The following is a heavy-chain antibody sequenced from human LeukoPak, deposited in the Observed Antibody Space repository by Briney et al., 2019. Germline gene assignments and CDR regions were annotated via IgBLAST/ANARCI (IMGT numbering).Heavy chain of an antibody. J-gene: IGHJ1*01. V-gene: IGHV4-34*01. CDR1: GESFSGYY. D-gene: IGHD3-10*01. CDR2: INHSGST. CDR3: ARDRNYYGSGSYPRAGYFQH. Sequence: SETLSPTCAVYGESFSGYYWSWVREPPGKGLEWVGEINHSGSTNYNPSLKSRVTISVDTSKNQFSLKLSSVTAADTAVYCCARDRNYYGSGSYPRAGYFQHWGQGTLVTVSS.